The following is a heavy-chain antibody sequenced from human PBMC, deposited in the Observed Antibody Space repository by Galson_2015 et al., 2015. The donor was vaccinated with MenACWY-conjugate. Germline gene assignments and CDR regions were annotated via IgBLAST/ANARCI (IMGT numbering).Heavy chain of an antibody. J-gene: IGHJ4*02. Sequence: SLRLSCAASGFTFSSYAMSWVRQAPGKGLEWVSAISGSGGSTYYADSVKGRFTISRDNSKNTLYLQMNSLRAEDTAVYYCAREGDYYDSSGSLNYFDYWGQGTLVTVSS. D-gene: IGHD3-22*01. CDR1: GFTFSSYA. CDR2: ISGSGGST. CDR3: AREGDYYDSSGSLNYFDY. V-gene: IGHV3-23*01.